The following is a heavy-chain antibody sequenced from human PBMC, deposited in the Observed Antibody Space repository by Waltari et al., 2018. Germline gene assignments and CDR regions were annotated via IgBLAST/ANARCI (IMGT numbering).Heavy chain of an antibody. J-gene: IGHJ4*02. D-gene: IGHD3-10*01. CDR3: ARGGGSLDY. CDR2: INSEGSLI. CDR1: GFTFSSYS. V-gene: IGHV3-74*02. Sequence: EVQLVESGGGLVQPGGSLRLSCAASGFTFSSYSMNWVRQAPGKGLVWVARINSEGSLISYAASVKGRFTISRDNAKNTLYLQMNSLRAEDTAVYYCARGGGSLDYWGQGTQVTVSS.